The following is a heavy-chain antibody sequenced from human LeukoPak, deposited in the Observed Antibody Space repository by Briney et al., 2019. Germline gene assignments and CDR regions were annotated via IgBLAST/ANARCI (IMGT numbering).Heavy chain of an antibody. CDR1: GGSFSGYY. D-gene: IGHD1-26*01. J-gene: IGHJ5*02. CDR2: INHSGST. V-gene: IGHV4-34*01. CDR3: ARDRYSGSYSPFGP. Sequence: SETLSLTCAVYGGSFSGYYWSWIRQPPGKGLEWIGEINHSGSTNYNPSLKSRVTISVDTSKNQFSLKLSSVTAADTAVYYCARDRYSGSYSPFGPWGQGTLVTVSS.